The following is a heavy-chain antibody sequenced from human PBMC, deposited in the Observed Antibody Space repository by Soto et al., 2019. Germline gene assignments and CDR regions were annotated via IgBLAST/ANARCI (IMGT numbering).Heavy chain of an antibody. CDR3: ARDSVSHDFTYYYYGMDV. CDR1: GGSISSYY. J-gene: IGHJ6*02. D-gene: IGHD3-3*01. V-gene: IGHV4-59*01. CDR2: IYYSGST. Sequence: QVQLQESGPGLVKPSETLSLTCTVSGGSISSYYWSWIRPPPGKGLEWIGYIYYSGSTNYNPSLKSRVTISVDASKTQFSLKLSSVTAADTAVYYCARDSVSHDFTYYYYGMDVWGQGTTVTVSS.